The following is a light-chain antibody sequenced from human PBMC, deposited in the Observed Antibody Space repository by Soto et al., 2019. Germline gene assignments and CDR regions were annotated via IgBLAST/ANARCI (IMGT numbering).Light chain of an antibody. CDR3: QQYHDWPPYT. CDR2: RAS. V-gene: IGKV3-15*01. Sequence: ETLMTQSPATLSVSPGERATLSCRASQSVSSNLAWYQQRPCQAPRLLIYRASIRATGIPARFSGSGSGTEFTLTISSLQSEDFAVYYCQQYHDWPPYTFGQGTKLEI. J-gene: IGKJ2*01. CDR1: QSVSSN.